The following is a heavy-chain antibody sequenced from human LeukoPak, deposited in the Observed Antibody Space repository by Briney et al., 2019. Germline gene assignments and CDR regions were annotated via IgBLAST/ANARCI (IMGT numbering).Heavy chain of an antibody. CDR3: ARDRGYSITFDY. CDR2: IIPIFATA. CDR1: GGTFSSYA. V-gene: IGHV1-69*06. Sequence: ASVKVSCKASGGTFSSYAISWVRQAPGQGLEWMGRIIPIFATANYAQKFQGRVTITADKSTSTAYMELSSLRSEDTAVYYCARDRGYSITFDYWGQGTLVTVSS. D-gene: IGHD5-18*01. J-gene: IGHJ4*02.